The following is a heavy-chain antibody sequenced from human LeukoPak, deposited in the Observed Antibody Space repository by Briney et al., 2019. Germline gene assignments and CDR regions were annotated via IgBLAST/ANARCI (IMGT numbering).Heavy chain of an antibody. V-gene: IGHV3-20*04. Sequence: GGSLRLSCAASGFTFEDYGMSWVRHAPGKGLEWVSGINWNGGSTGYADSVEGRFTISRDNAKNSLYLQMNSLRAEDTAVYYCAELGITMIGGVWGKGTTVTISS. CDR2: INWNGGST. CDR1: GFTFEDYG. D-gene: IGHD3-10*02. J-gene: IGHJ6*04. CDR3: AELGITMIGGV.